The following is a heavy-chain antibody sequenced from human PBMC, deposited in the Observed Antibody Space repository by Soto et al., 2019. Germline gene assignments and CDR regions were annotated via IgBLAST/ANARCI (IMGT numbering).Heavy chain of an antibody. Sequence: QVQLVQSGAEVKKPGASVKVSCKASGYTFTSYVITWMRQAPGQGLEWVGWISAYNGDTHYAQKVQGRVTMTTDTSTSTAYMELRSLTSDDTAVYYCARGARSLPAFHWGQGTLVTVS. J-gene: IGHJ4*02. V-gene: IGHV1-18*01. CDR2: ISAYNGDT. CDR3: ARGARSLPAFH. D-gene: IGHD6-13*01. CDR1: GYTFTSYV.